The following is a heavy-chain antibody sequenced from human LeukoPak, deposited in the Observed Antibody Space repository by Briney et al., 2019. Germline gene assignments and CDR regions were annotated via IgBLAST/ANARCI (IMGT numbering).Heavy chain of an antibody. CDR3: AKRTSGSSWYSSDY. D-gene: IGHD6-13*01. CDR1: GFTFSSFA. V-gene: IGHV3-23*01. Sequence: GGSLRLSCTASGFTFSSFAMNWVRQAPGKGLEWVSTMSGDATSTYYADSVKGRFTISRDNSKNTLYLQMNSLRAEDTAVYYCAKRTSGSSWYSSDYWGQGTLVTVSS. CDR2: MSGDATST. J-gene: IGHJ4*02.